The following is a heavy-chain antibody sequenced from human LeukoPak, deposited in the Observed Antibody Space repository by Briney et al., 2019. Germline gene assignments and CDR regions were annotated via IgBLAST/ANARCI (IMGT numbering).Heavy chain of an antibody. CDR2: IYYSGST. CDR1: GGSISSSSYY. J-gene: IGHJ5*02. V-gene: IGHV4-39*01. D-gene: IGHD3-10*01. Sequence: SETLSLTCTVSGGSISSSSYYWGWIRQPPGKGLGWIGSIYYSGSTYYNPSLKSRVTISVDTSKNQFSLKLSSVSAADTAVYYCARRGPPRTLLRGVKSGWFDPWGQGTLVTVSS. CDR3: ARRGPPRTLLRGVKSGWFDP.